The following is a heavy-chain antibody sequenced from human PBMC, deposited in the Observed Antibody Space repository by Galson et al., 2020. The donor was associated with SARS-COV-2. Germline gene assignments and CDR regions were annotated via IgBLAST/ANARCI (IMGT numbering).Heavy chain of an antibody. Sequence: SVKVSCKASGGTLRNYVFSWVRQAPGQGLEWMGGIIPIFDTVNYAQKFQGRVTITADKSTSTAYMELSSLRSEDTAVYYCARKEAIVVVAGIGGRDYYDGLDVWGQGTTVTV. J-gene: IGHJ6*02. D-gene: IGHD2-15*01. CDR2: IIPIFDTV. V-gene: IGHV1-69*06. CDR1: GGTLRNYV. CDR3: ARKEAIVVVAGIGGRDYYDGLDV.